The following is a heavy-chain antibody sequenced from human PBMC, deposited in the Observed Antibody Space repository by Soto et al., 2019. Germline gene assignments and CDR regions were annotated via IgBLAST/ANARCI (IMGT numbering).Heavy chain of an antibody. Sequence: QVPLVQSGAEVKKPGASVKVSCKASGYTFTSYGISWVRQAPGQGLEWMGWISAYNGNTNYAQKLQGRVTMTTDTSTSTAYMELRSLRSDDTAVYHCATDAGGSHSSGWYISCYWGQGTLVTVYS. CDR1: GYTFTSYG. CDR3: ATDAGGSHSSGWYISCY. V-gene: IGHV1-18*01. CDR2: ISAYNGNT. D-gene: IGHD6-19*01. J-gene: IGHJ4*02.